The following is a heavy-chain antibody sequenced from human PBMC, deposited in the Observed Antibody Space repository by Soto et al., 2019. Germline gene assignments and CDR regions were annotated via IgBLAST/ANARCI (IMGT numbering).Heavy chain of an antibody. V-gene: IGHV4-39*01. CDR1: GVSITSGTYY. CDR2: IYYTGST. J-gene: IGHJ5*02. D-gene: IGHD3-10*01. Sequence: QLLLQKSGPGLLKPSEPLSLTCPVSGVSITSGTYYWGWIRQPPGKGPEWIGTIYYTGSTYHDPSLKCRVTISLYTSKNQCSLKLTSVAGADTAVYYCSLSSGKLLWFGELFSGCGFVPLGQGTLVTVSS. CDR3: SLSSGKLLWFGELFSGCGFVP.